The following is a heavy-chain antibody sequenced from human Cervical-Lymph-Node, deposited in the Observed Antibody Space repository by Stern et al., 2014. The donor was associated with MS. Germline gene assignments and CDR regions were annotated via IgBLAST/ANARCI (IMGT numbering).Heavy chain of an antibody. CDR1: GYTFTSYY. V-gene: IGHV1-46*03. CDR2: INPSGGST. J-gene: IGHJ4*02. Sequence: VKLVQSGAEVKKPGASVKVSCKASGYTFTSYYIHWGRQAPGQGLECMGIINPSGGSTSYAQKFQGRLTMTRDTSPSTVYMELSSLRSEDTAVYYCARVAMTSLDYWGQGTLVTVSS. CDR3: ARVAMTSLDY.